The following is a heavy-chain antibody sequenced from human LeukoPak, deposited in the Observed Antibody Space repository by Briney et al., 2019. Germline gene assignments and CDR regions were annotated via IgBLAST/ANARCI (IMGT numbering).Heavy chain of an antibody. J-gene: IGHJ5*02. Sequence: PSETLSLTCTVSGGSISSGDYYWSWIRQPPGKGLEWIGHMYYTGKTYYNPSLKSRVTISLDTSKKQFSLNLRSVTAADTAMYFCARSPTRGVLNWFDPWGQGSMVTVSS. CDR3: ARSPTRGVLNWFDP. D-gene: IGHD2-2*01. V-gene: IGHV4-30-4*01. CDR1: GGSISSGDYY. CDR2: MYYTGKT.